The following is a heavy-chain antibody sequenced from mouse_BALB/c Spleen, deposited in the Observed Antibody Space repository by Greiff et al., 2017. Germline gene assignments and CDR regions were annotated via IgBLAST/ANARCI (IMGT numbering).Heavy chain of an antibody. Sequence: EVNLVESGGGLVQPGGSRKLSCAASGFTFSSFGMHWVRQAPEKGLEWVAYISSGSSTIYYADTVKGRFTISRDNPKNTLVLQMTSLRSEDTAMYYCARRNWDVYYAMDYWGQGTSVTVSS. D-gene: IGHD4-1*01. CDR2: ISSGSSTI. V-gene: IGHV5-17*02. J-gene: IGHJ4*01. CDR3: ARRNWDVYYAMDY. CDR1: GFTFSSFG.